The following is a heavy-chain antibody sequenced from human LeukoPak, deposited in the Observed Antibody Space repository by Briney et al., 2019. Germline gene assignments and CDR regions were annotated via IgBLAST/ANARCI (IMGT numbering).Heavy chain of an antibody. Sequence: GGSLRLSCAASRFTFSTCTMNWVRQAPGKGLEWVSSISSSSSYIYYADSVKGRFTISRDNAKNSLYLQMNTLRAEDTAVYYCARDRTTVTTFDYWGQGTLVTVSS. J-gene: IGHJ4*02. D-gene: IGHD4-17*01. CDR3: ARDRTTVTTFDY. V-gene: IGHV3-21*01. CDR2: ISSSSSYI. CDR1: RFTFSTCT.